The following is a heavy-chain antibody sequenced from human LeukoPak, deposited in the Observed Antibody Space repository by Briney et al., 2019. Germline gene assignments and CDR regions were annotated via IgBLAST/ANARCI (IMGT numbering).Heavy chain of an antibody. CDR2: INSDGSST. J-gene: IGHJ6*04. D-gene: IGHD3-16*02. CDR1: GFTFSSYW. V-gene: IGHV3-74*01. Sequence: AGGSLRLSCAASGFTFSSYWMHWVRQAPGKGLVCVSRINSDGSSTSYADSVKGRFTISRDNAKNTLYLQMNSLRAEDTAVYYCARDPFGGVIAFMDVWGKGTTVTVSS. CDR3: ARDPFGGVIAFMDV.